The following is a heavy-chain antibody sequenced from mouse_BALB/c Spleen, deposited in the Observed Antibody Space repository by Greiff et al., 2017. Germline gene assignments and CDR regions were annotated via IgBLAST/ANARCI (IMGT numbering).Heavy chain of an antibody. CDR1: GFTFSSYA. D-gene: IGHD2-1*01. J-gene: IGHJ4*01. CDR3: ARGGYGNYAMDY. CDR2: ISSGGST. V-gene: IGHV5-6-5*01. Sequence: DVQLVESGGGLVKPGGSLKLSCAASGFTFSSYAMSWVRQTPEKRLEWVASISSGGSTYYPDSVKGRFTISRDNARNILYLQMSSLRSEDTAMYYCARGGYGNYAMDYWGQGTSVTVSS.